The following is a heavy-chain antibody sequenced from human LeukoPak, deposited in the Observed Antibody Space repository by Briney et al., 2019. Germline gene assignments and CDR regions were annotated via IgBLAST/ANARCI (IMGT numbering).Heavy chain of an antibody. D-gene: IGHD1-26*01. Sequence: ASVKVSCKASGGTFSSYAISWVRQAPGQGLEWMGWISAYNGNTNYAQKLQGRVTMTTDTSTSTAYMELRSLRSDDTAVYYCARLPSAFGFDSGPPGGLDYWGQGTLVTVSS. CDR2: ISAYNGNT. CDR3: ARLPSAFGFDSGPPGGLDY. J-gene: IGHJ4*02. CDR1: GGTFSSYA. V-gene: IGHV1-18*01.